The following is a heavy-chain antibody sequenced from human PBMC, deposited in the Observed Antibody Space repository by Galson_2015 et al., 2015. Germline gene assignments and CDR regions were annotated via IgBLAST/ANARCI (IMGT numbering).Heavy chain of an antibody. CDR1: GFTFSSYG. V-gene: IGHV3-33*01. CDR2: IWYDGSNK. D-gene: IGHD5-12*01. CDR3: ARDHQYSGYDTNLDY. J-gene: IGHJ4*02. Sequence: SLRLSCAASGFTFSSYGMHWVRQAPGKGLEWVAVIWYDGSNKYYADSVKGRFTISRDNSKNTLYLQMNSLRAEDTAVYYCARDHQYSGYDTNLDYWGQGTLVTVSS.